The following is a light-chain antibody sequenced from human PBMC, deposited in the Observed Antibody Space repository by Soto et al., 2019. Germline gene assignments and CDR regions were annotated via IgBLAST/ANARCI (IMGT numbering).Light chain of an antibody. Sequence: DLQMTQSPSSLSASVRDRVTITCRASQSIRTYVNWYQQKPGKAPNLLIYGASSLQSGVPSRFSGSGSGTDFTLTISSLQPDDFATYYCQQSFNTPRTFGQGTKVEIK. CDR2: GAS. J-gene: IGKJ1*01. CDR3: QQSFNTPRT. CDR1: QSIRTY. V-gene: IGKV1-39*01.